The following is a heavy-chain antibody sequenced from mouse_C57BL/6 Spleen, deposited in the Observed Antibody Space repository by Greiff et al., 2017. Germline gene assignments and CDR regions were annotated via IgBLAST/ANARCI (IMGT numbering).Heavy chain of an antibody. CDR2: IDPEDGET. J-gene: IGHJ3*01. V-gene: IGHV14-2*01. D-gene: IGHD6-1*01. CDR3: ARCSKGWFAY. Sequence: VQLQQSGAELVKPGASVTLSCTASGFNIKDYYMHWVKQRTEQGLEWIGRIDPEDGETKYAPKFQGKATITADTSSNTACLQLSSLTSEDTAVYYCARCSKGWFAYWGQGTLVTVSA. CDR1: GFNIKDYY.